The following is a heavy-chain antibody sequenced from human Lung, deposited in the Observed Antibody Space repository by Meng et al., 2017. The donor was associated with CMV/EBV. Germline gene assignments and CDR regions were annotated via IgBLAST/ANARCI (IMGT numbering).Heavy chain of an antibody. J-gene: IGHJ4*02. D-gene: IGHD3-10*01. CDR1: GFTLNTYT. Sequence: GESXKISCAASGFTLNTYTMNWVRQAPGKGLEWVSSISGSSNYIFYAHSVKGRFTISRDNAKNSLFLQMNSLRAEDTAFYYCASSNPRGFGELDADWGQGALVTVSS. CDR2: ISGSSNYI. V-gene: IGHV3-21*01. CDR3: ASSNPRGFGELDAD.